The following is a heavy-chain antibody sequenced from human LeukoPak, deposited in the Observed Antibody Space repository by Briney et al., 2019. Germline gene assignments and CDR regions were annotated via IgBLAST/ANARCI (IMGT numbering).Heavy chain of an antibody. J-gene: IGHJ6*03. CDR2: IYSIPIP. V-gene: IGHV4-4*08. CDR3: VSHAKRSDTSHVDV. CDR1: GGSISNNY. Sequence: SETLSLTCTVSGGSISNNYWSWVRQPPGKGLEWVWYIYSIPIPNSTPSLQSLVTISADTSNNHFSLNLSSVTAADTAVYYCVSHAKRSDTSHVDVWGKGTTVTVS.